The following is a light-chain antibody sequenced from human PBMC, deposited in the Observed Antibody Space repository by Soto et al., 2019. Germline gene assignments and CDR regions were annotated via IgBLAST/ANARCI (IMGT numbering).Light chain of an antibody. CDR1: QVIGNY. V-gene: IGKV1-27*01. CDR3: QKYNSGLIT. CDR2: GAY. J-gene: IGKJ5*01. Sequence: DIQMTQSPSSLSASVGDRVTITYRASQVIGNYLAWYQQKPGKVPKLLIYGAYTLQSGVPSRFSGSGSGTDFTLTISSLQPEDVAIYYCQKYNSGLITFGQGTRLGL.